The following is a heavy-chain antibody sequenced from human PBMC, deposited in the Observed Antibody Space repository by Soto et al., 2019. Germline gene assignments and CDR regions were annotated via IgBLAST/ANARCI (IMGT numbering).Heavy chain of an antibody. Sequence: PSETLSLTCTVSGGSISTGGYYWSWIRQYPGKGLEWLGYIDGSGYTFYNPPLQSRLTLSMDTSKNQFSLKLSSATAADTAVYFCARKQAGFFYGIDYWGQGTLVTVSS. D-gene: IGHD3-3*01. CDR2: IDGSGYT. CDR3: ARKQAGFFYGIDY. J-gene: IGHJ4*02. V-gene: IGHV4-31*03. CDR1: GGSISTGGYY.